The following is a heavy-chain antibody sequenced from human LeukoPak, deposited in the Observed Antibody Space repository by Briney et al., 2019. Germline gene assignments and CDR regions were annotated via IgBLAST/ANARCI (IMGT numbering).Heavy chain of an antibody. CDR1: GGTFSSYA. V-gene: IGHV1-69*06. D-gene: IGHD3-10*01. CDR3: ARAFYYGSGSYEARS. CDR2: IIPIFGTA. Sequence: SVKVSCKASGGTFSSYAISWVRQAPGQGLEWKGGIIPIFGTANYAQKFQGRVTITADKSTSTAYMELSSLRSEDTAVYYCARAFYYGSGSYEARSWGQGTMVTVSS. J-gene: IGHJ3*01.